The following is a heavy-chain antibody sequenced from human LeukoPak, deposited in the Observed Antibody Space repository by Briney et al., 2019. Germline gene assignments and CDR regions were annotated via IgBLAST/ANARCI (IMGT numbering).Heavy chain of an antibody. Sequence: PSETLSLTCAVSGGSISSGGYSWSWIRQPPGKGLEWIGYIYHSGSTYYNPSLKSRVTISVDRSKNQFSLKLSSVTAADTAVYYCARVSGVGCSSTSCYFFDYWGQGTLVTVSS. J-gene: IGHJ4*02. CDR3: ARVSGVGCSSTSCYFFDY. D-gene: IGHD2-2*01. V-gene: IGHV4-30-2*01. CDR2: IYHSGST. CDR1: GGSISSGGYS.